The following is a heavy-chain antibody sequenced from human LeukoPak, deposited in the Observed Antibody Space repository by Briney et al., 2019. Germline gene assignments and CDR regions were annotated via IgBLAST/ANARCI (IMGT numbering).Heavy chain of an antibody. CDR1: GYTFTGYY. CDR2: INPNSGGT. J-gene: IGHJ4*02. V-gene: IGHV1-2*02. CDR3: ATLAPGTRVSDFDY. Sequence: ASVKVSCKASGYTFTGYYMHWVRQAPGQGLEWMGWINPNSGGTNYAQKFQGRVTMTRDTSISTAYMELSRLRSDDTAVYYCATLAPGTRVSDFDYWGQGTLVTVSS. D-gene: IGHD3-10*01.